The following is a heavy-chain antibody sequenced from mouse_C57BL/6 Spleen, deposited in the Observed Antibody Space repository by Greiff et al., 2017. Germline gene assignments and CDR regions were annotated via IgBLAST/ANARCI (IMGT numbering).Heavy chain of an antibody. V-gene: IGHV1-9*01. CDR2: ILPGGGST. Sequence: QVQLQQPGAELMKPGASVKLSCKATGYTFTGYWIEWVKQRPGHGLEWIGEILPGGGSTNYNEQFKGKATLTVDTSSNTAYMQLSSLTTEDAAIYASARRDYGSFAWFAYWGQGTLVTVSA. CDR3: ARRDYGSFAWFAY. D-gene: IGHD1-1*01. J-gene: IGHJ3*01. CDR1: GYTFTGYW.